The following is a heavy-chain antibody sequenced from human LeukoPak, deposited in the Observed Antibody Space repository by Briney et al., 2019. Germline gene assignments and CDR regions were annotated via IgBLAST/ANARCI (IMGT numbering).Heavy chain of an antibody. V-gene: IGHV3-74*01. CDR1: GFTFSNHY. J-gene: IGHJ6*02. CDR2: IDPNGRYT. Sequence: GGSLRLSCAASGFTFSNHYMHWVRQAPGKGLVSVSRIDPNGRYTSYADSVKGRFTVSRDNAKNTLYLQMNTLGAEDTALYYCVRGSTDWNGMDVWGQGTTVTVSS. D-gene: IGHD6-19*01. CDR3: VRGSTDWNGMDV.